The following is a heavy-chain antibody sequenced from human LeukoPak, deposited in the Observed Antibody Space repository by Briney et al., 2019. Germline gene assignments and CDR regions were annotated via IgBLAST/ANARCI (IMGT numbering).Heavy chain of an antibody. J-gene: IGHJ4*02. V-gene: IGHV4-59*02. Sequence: SEALSLTRIDSVGSVSLYYWCWVRQFLGEGLGCIGFVYHSGETAYIPSLMSRLTISIDTSKNQFSLKLNSVTAADTAVYFCARGHALVTASFDFWGQGTLVTVSS. CDR3: ARGHALVTASFDF. CDR2: VYHSGET. CDR1: VGSVSLYY. D-gene: IGHD2-21*02.